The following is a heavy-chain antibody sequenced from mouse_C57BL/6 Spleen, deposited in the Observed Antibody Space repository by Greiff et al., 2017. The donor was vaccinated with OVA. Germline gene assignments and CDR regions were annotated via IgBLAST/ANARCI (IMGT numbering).Heavy chain of an antibody. V-gene: IGHV1-82*01. J-gene: IGHJ2*01. CDR1: GYAFSSSW. Sequence: QLQQSGPELVKPGASVKISCKASGYAFSSSWMNWVKQMPGKGLEWIGRIYPGDGDTNYNGKFKGKATLTADKSSSTAYMQLSSLTSEDSAVYFCANYYGSSYDYWGQGTTLTVSS. CDR2: IYPGDGDT. CDR3: ANYYGSSYDY. D-gene: IGHD1-1*01.